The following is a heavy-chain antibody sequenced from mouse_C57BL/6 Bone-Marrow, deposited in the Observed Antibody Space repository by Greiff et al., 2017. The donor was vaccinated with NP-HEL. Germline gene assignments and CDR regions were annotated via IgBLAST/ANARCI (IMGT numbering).Heavy chain of an antibody. V-gene: IGHV1-59*01. CDR1: GYTFTSYW. CDR2: IDPSDSYT. D-gene: IGHD1-2*01. J-gene: IGHJ2*01. Sequence: VQLQQPGAELVRPGTSVKLSCKASGYTFTSYWMHWVKQRPGQGLEWIGVIDPSDSYTNYNQKFKGKATLTVDTSSSTAYMQLSSLTAEDSAVYYCAREDLLRRFYYWGQGTTLTVSS. CDR3: AREDLLRRFYY.